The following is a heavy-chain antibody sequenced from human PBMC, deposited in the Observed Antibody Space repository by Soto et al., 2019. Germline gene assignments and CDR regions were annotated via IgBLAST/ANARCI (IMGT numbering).Heavy chain of an antibody. J-gene: IGHJ4*02. D-gene: IGHD6-13*01. CDR2: IFYDGTT. CDR1: GGSVNSDTYY. V-gene: IGHV4-31*03. Sequence: SETLSLTCTVSGGSVNSDTYYWNWIRQHPGKGLEWIGYIFYDGTTYYNPSLKSRVSISVDTSQNQFSLKVNSMTAADTAIFYCARISSSSCTDYWGQGTLVTVSS. CDR3: ARISSSSCTDY.